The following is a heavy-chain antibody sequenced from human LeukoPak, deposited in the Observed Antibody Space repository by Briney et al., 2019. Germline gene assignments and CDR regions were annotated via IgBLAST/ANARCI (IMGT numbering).Heavy chain of an antibody. CDR1: GASISSGAFY. CDR3: ASGIKDDYVWGSPRTYFDY. D-gene: IGHD3-16*01. V-gene: IGHV4-31*03. CDR2: IYYNGST. J-gene: IGHJ4*02. Sequence: SETLSLTCTVSGASISSGAFYCNWIRQHPGKGLEWIGYIYYNGSTYYNPSLKSRLSISVDTSKNQFSLKLSSVTAADTAVYYCASGIKDDYVWGSPRTYFDYWGQGALVTVSP.